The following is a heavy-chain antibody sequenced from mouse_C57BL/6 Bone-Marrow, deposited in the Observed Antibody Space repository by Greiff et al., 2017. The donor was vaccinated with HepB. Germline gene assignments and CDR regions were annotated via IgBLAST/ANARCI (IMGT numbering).Heavy chain of an antibody. CDR2: IYPGGGYT. CDR3: ARLGLPVGRYFDY. CDR1: GYTFTNYW. Sequence: VHLVESGAELVRPGTSVKMSCKASGYTFTNYWIGWAKQRPGHGLEWIGDIYPGGGYTNYNEKFKGKATLTADKSSSTAYMQFSSLTSEDSAIYYCARLGLPVGRYFDYWGQGTTLTVSS. V-gene: IGHV1-63*01. J-gene: IGHJ2*01. D-gene: IGHD2-2*01.